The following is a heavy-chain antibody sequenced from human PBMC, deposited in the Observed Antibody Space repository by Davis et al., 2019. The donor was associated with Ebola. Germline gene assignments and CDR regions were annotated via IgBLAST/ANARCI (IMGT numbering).Heavy chain of an antibody. D-gene: IGHD3-9*01. Sequence: SETLSLTCTVSGGSISSSSYYWGWIRQPPGKGLEWIGSIYYSGSTYYNPSLKSRVTISVDTSKNQFSLKLSSVTAADTAVYYCARQTGYYDILTGYYIGYFDYWGQGTLVTVSS. CDR2: IYYSGST. J-gene: IGHJ4*02. CDR1: GGSISSSSYY. CDR3: ARQTGYYDILTGYYIGYFDY. V-gene: IGHV4-39*07.